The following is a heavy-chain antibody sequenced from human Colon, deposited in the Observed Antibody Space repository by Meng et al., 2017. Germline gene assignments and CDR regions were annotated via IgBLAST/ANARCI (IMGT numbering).Heavy chain of an antibody. CDR2: IKSNNNGGTT. D-gene: IGHD2/OR15-2a*01. CDR1: GIIFNTAW. Sequence: GRLEESGGGLVKPGGSLRLSGAGYGIIFNTAWMAWVRQTPGRGLEWVGRIKSNNNGGTTDYAAPVKGIFTISRDDSKSMVYLKMHSLKIEDTAMYYCGTDIYDWGQGTLVTVSS. V-gene: IGHV3-15*01. CDR3: GTDIYD. J-gene: IGHJ4*02.